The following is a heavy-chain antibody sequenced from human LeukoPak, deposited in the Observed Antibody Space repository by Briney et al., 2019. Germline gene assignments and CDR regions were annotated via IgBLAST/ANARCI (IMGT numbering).Heavy chain of an antibody. CDR2: IRSDGSNK. J-gene: IGHJ4*02. D-gene: IGHD1-26*01. V-gene: IGHV3-30*02. CDR3: AKSGIRYSGSADFDY. CDR1: GFTFSSYG. Sequence: PGGSLRLSCAASGFTFSSYGMHWVRQAPGKGLEWVAFIRSDGSNKYYADSVKGRFTISRDNFKNTLYLQMNSLRAEDTAVYYCAKSGIRYSGSADFDYWCQGTLVTVSS.